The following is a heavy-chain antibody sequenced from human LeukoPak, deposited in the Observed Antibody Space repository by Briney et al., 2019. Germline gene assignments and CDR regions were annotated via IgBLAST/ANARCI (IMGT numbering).Heavy chain of an antibody. CDR2: IYYTGST. J-gene: IGHJ4*02. V-gene: IGHV4-59*01. D-gene: IGHD3-22*01. CDR1: GGSISSYY. Sequence: PSETLSLTCTVSGGSISSYYWSWIRQPPGKGLEWIGYIYYTGSTNYNPSLKSRVTISVDTSKNQFSLKLSSVIAADTAVYYCARWYYYDSSGAVDYWGQGTLVTVSS. CDR3: ARWYYYDSSGAVDY.